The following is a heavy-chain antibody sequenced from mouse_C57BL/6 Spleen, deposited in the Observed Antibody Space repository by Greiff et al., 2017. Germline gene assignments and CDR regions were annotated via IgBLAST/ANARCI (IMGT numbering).Heavy chain of an antibody. Sequence: EVQLQQSGPELVKPGASVKISCKASGYTFTDYYMNWVKQSHGKSLEWIGDINPNNGGTSYNQKFKGKATLTVDKSSSTAYMELRSLTSEDSAVYYCAREYYDGGYAMDYWGQGTSVTVSS. CDR3: AREYYDGGYAMDY. CDR1: GYTFTDYY. D-gene: IGHD1-1*01. J-gene: IGHJ4*01. V-gene: IGHV1-26*01. CDR2: INPNNGGT.